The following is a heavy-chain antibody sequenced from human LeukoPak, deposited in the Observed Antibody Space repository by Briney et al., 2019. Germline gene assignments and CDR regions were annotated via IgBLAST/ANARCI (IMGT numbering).Heavy chain of an antibody. CDR2: IKRDGSEK. Sequence: GGSLRLSCAASGFTFSSYWMSWVRQAPGKGLEWVANIKRDGSEKYYVDSVEGRFTISRDNAENSLYLQMNSLRAEDTAVYYCASTLIAVAGRGRRFDPWGQGTLVTVSS. CDR1: GFTFSSYW. CDR3: ASTLIAVAGRGRRFDP. D-gene: IGHD6-19*01. V-gene: IGHV3-7*05. J-gene: IGHJ5*02.